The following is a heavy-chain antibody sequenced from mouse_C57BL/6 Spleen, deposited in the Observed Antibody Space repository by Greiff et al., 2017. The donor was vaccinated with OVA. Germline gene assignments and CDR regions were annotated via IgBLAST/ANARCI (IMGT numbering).Heavy chain of an antibody. V-gene: IGHV1-55*01. CDR1: GYTFTSYW. CDR3: ARGVYYYGSSYVY. D-gene: IGHD1-1*01. Sequence: VQLQQPGAELVKPGASVKMSCKASGYTFTSYWITWVKQRPGQGLEWIGDIYPGSGSTNYNEKFKSKATLTVDTSSSTAYMQLSSLTSEDSAVYYCARGVYYYGSSYVYWGQGTTLTVSS. J-gene: IGHJ2*01. CDR2: IYPGSGST.